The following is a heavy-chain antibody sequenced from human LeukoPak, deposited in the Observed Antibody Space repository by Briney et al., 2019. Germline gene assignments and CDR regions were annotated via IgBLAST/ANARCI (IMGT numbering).Heavy chain of an antibody. CDR3: ANSDDRRPYGLDV. V-gene: IGHV4-39*07. J-gene: IGHJ6*02. CDR2: IYYSGST. Sequence: SETLSLTCTVSGGSISSSSYYWGWIRQPPGKGLEWIGSIYYSGSTYYNPSLKSRVTISVDTSKNQFSLKLSSVTAADTAVYYCANSDDRRPYGLDVWGQGTTITVSS. CDR1: GGSISSSSYY. D-gene: IGHD3-22*01.